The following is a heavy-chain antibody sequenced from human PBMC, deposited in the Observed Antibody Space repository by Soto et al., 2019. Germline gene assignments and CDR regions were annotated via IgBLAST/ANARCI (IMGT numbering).Heavy chain of an antibody. CDR1: GYTFTGDY. CDR3: AGEKYSICWYGMDV. D-gene: IGHD6-13*01. Sequence: ASVKVSCKASGYTFTGDYMHWVRQAPGQGLEWMGWINPNSGGTNYAQKFQGRVTMTRDTSISTAYMELSRLRSDDTAVYYCAGEKYSICWYGMDVWGQGTRVTVSS. J-gene: IGHJ6*02. V-gene: IGHV1-2*02. CDR2: INPNSGGT.